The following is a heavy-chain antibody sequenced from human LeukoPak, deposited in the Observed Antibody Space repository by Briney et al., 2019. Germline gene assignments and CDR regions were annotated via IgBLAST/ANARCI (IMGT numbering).Heavy chain of an antibody. V-gene: IGHV3-23*01. J-gene: IGHJ4*02. CDR1: GFTFSNYA. CDR3: ARDLCWGCFDD. Sequence: GGSLRLSCAASGFTFSNYAMSWVRQAPGKGLEWVSTISGSGGSTYYGDSVKGRFTISRDNSRNTLYLQMNSLRVDDTAVYYCARDLCWGCFDDWGQGNLVTVSS. CDR2: ISGSGGST. D-gene: IGHD3-10*02.